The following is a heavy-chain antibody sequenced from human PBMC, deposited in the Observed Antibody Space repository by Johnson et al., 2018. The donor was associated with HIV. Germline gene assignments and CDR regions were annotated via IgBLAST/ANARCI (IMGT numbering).Heavy chain of an antibody. Sequence: QGQLVESGGGVVQPGRSLRLSCAASGFNFSDYGMHWVRQAPGKGLQWMTIISYDGSEDYYADSVKGRFTISRDNSNNTLFLQMNSLKTEDTAVYYCTTGGVSYYDSDAFDIWGQGTMVTVSS. CDR2: ISYDGSED. V-gene: IGHV3-30*04. D-gene: IGHD1-26*01. J-gene: IGHJ3*02. CDR1: GFNFSDYG. CDR3: TTGGVSYYDSDAFDI.